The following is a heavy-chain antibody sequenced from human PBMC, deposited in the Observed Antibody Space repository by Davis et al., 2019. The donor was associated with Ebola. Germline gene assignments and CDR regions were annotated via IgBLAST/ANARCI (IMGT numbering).Heavy chain of an antibody. CDR1: GGSISSSNW. J-gene: IGHJ4*02. D-gene: IGHD2-15*01. CDR3: ARQGCSGGRCHFPFDY. V-gene: IGHV4-4*02. CDR2: FYHSGST. Sequence: MPGGSLRPSCAVSGGSISSSNWWTWVRQPPEKGLEWIGEFYHSGSTNYNPSLKSRVSISVDKSKNQFSLKLSSVTAADTAVYYCARQGCSGGRCHFPFDYWGQGTLVTVSS.